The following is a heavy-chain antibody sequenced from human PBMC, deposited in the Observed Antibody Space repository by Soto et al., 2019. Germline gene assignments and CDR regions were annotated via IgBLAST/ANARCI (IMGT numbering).Heavy chain of an antibody. CDR3: AIDGHYRTDGFDI. J-gene: IGHJ3*02. CDR2: LSRGGGST. Sequence: EAQLLESGGELIQPGGSLRLSCAASGFPYSSHGMSWVRQAPGKGLEWIAGLSRGGGSTYYADSVKGRFTISRDNSKNMLDLIRNILRVEDTALYYCAIDGHYRTDGFDILGQGTMVTVSS. D-gene: IGHD1-1*01. CDR1: GFPYSSHG. V-gene: IGHV3-23*01.